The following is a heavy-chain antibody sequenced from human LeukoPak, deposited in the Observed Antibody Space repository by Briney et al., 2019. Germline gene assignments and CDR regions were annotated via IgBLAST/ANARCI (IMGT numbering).Heavy chain of an antibody. D-gene: IGHD6-13*01. Sequence: SGPTLVNPTQTLTPTCTFSGFSLSTNGMSVTWVRQPPGKALEWLARIDWDDDKYYSASLKTRLTISKDTSKNQVVLTMTNMDPVDTATYFCARCIAATGTLDYWGQGALVTVSS. CDR1: GFSLSTNGMS. CDR3: ARCIAATGTLDY. CDR2: IDWDDDK. V-gene: IGHV2-70*11. J-gene: IGHJ4*02.